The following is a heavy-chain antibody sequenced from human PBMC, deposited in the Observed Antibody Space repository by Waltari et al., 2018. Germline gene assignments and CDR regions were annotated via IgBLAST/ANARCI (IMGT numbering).Heavy chain of an antibody. D-gene: IGHD2-2*01. Sequence: QVQVVESGGGLVKPGGSLRLSCVASGFTFTDYYMSWIRKAPGKGLEWVSFIDKSGITIFYADSVKGRFTVSRDNAKNSLYLQMNTLSPDDTAVYYCARDPHQAGDYWGQGTLVTVSS. CDR2: IDKSGITI. J-gene: IGHJ4*02. CDR1: GFTFTDYY. V-gene: IGHV3-11*01. CDR3: ARDPHQAGDY.